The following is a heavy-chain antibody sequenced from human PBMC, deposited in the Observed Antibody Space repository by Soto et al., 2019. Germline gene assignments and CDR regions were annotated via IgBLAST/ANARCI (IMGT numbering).Heavy chain of an antibody. D-gene: IGHD1-1*01. CDR2: FSGGGGGT. Sequence: EVQLLESGGGLVQPGGSLRVSCAASGFAFNIYAMSWVRQAPGKGLEWVSGFSGGGGGTFYADSVKGRFTISRDDPKNTAYLQMNSLGAEDTAVYYCVRWNGFGDRRGQGTLVTVSS. J-gene: IGHJ5*02. CDR1: GFAFNIYA. CDR3: VRWNGFGDR. V-gene: IGHV3-23*01.